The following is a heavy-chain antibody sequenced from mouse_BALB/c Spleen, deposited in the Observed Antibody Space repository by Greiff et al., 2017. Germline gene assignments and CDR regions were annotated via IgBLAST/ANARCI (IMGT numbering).Heavy chain of an antibody. Sequence: VHVKQSGPELERPGASVKISCKASGYSFTGYNMNWVKQSNGKSLEWIGKIDPYYGGTSYNQKFKGKATLTVDKSSSTAYMQLKSLTSEDSAVYYCARSITTVYYLDYWGQGTTRTVSS. CDR2: IDPYYGGT. D-gene: IGHD1-1*01. V-gene: IGHV1-39*01. CDR3: ARSITTVYYLDY. CDR1: GYSFTGYN. J-gene: IGHJ2*01.